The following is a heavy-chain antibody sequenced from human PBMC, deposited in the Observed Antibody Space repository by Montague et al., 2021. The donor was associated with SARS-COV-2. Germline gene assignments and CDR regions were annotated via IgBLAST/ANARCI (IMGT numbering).Heavy chain of an antibody. Sequence: SETLSLTCTVSNGSISSYYWSWVRQPPGKRLEWIGYIYYRGSTNYNLSLESRVTISVDTSKNQFSLKLRSVTAADTAVYFCAREGLNNWFDPWGQGTLVIVSS. CDR1: NGSISSYY. CDR2: IYYRGST. V-gene: IGHV4-59*01. CDR3: AREGLNNWFDP. J-gene: IGHJ5*02.